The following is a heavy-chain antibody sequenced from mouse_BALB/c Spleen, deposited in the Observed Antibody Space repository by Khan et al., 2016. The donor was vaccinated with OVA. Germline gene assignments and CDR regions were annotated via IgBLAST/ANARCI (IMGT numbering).Heavy chain of an antibody. D-gene: IGHD2-10*01. V-gene: IGHV2-6-7*01. CDR3: ARAYYANCREAMDY. J-gene: IGHJ4*01. Sequence: VQLQESGPGLVAPSQSLSITCTVSGFSLTGYGVNWVRQPPGKGLEWLGMIWGDGSTDYNSGIKSRLSITKDNSKSQVFLKMNSLQTDDTARYDGARAYYANCREAMDYWGQGNSVTVSS. CDR1: GFSLTGYG. CDR2: IWGDGST.